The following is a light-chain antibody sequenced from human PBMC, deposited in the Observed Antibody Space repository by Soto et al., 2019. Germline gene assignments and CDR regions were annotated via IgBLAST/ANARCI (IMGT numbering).Light chain of an antibody. CDR2: DVS. CDR1: SSDVGGYNY. Sequence: QSALTQPDSVSGSPGQSITISCTGTSSDVGGYNYVSWYQQHPGKAPKLMIYDVSNRPSGVSNRFSGSKSGNTASLTISKLQAEDEADYYCSSYTSSSTSDYVFGTGTKVTVL. V-gene: IGLV2-14*01. J-gene: IGLJ1*01. CDR3: SSYTSSSTSDYV.